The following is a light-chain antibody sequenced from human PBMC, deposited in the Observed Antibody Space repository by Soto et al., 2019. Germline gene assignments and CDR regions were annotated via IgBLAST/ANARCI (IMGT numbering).Light chain of an antibody. CDR2: NVS. CDR1: QSISSN. J-gene: IGKJ4*01. V-gene: IGKV3D-15*01. Sequence: EIVMTQSPATLSVVPGERATLSCRASQSISSNLAWYQQKPGQAPSLLMYNVSTRATGIPARFSGSGSGTEFTLTISSLQSEDFAVYYCQQYTSWPLTFGGGTKVDI. CDR3: QQYTSWPLT.